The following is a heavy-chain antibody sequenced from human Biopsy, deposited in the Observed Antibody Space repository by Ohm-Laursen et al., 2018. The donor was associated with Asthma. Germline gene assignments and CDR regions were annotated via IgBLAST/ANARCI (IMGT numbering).Heavy chain of an antibody. V-gene: IGHV4-39*01. J-gene: IGHJ6*02. CDR2: IYYSGTT. Sequence: SETLSLTCSLSSGSGGYMRRGNYYWGWIRQPPGKGLEWIGSIYYSGTTYYNPSLESRVTVSADTSKNQFSLKLISVTAADTAVYYCVRGSSSWHHGPFHYYYGLDVWGQGTTATVSS. CDR3: VRGSSSWHHGPFHYYYGLDV. D-gene: IGHD6-13*01. CDR1: SGSGGYMRRGNYY.